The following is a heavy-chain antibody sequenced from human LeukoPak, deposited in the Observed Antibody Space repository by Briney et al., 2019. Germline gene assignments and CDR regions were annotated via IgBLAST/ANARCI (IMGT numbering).Heavy chain of an antibody. CDR1: GSTFTGYY. CDR3: GREDYGVVG. CDR2: INPNSGGT. J-gene: IGHJ4*02. D-gene: IGHD4-17*01. Sequence: GASVRVSCKGSGSTFTGYYMHWVRQAHGPGLEWKGWINPNSGGTNYAQKFQGRVTMTRDTSISTAYMELGRVRTDDTAVCYCGREDYGVVGWGQGTLVTVSS. V-gene: IGHV1-2*02.